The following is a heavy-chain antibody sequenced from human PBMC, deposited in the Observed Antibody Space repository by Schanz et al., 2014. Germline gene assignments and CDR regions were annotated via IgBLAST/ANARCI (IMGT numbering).Heavy chain of an antibody. Sequence: QVQLVQSGAEVKKPGASVKVSCKSSGYTFTDYHIHWVRQAPGQGLEWMGWINSNTGNPTYAPAFTGRFVFSLDTSVSTAYLQIIGLQAEDSAVFYCARGRGGNTGYEAADYWGQGTRVTVSS. J-gene: IGHJ4*02. CDR2: INSNTGNP. D-gene: IGHD5-12*01. CDR3: ARGRGGNTGYEAADY. V-gene: IGHV7-4-1*02. CDR1: GYTFTDYH.